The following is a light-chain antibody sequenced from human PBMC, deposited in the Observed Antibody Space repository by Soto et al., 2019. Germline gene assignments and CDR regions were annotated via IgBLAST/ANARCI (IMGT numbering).Light chain of an antibody. V-gene: IGKV3-20*01. CDR3: QQYGSSPRT. Sequence: EVVLTQSPGTLSLSPGESATLSCRASQSLSSNYLAWYQQKPGQAPRLLIFGASSRTSGIPARFSGSGSGTDFTLTINRLEPEDFAVYYCQQYGSSPRTFGQGTKVEMK. J-gene: IGKJ1*01. CDR2: GAS. CDR1: QSLSSNY.